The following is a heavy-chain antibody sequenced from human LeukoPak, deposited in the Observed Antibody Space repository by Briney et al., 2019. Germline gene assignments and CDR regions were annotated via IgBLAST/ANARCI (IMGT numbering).Heavy chain of an antibody. V-gene: IGHV3-53*03. CDR1: GFSGSGNF. CDR2: TYNTGDT. J-gene: IGHJ4*02. Sequence: GGSLRLSCAASGFSGSGNFMSWVRQPPGKGLEWVSVTYNTGDTYYADSVKGRFTTSRDSSTGTLYLQMNSLRPEDTGVYYCTKDLGQQLVVYWGQGTLVTVAS. CDR3: TKDLGQQLVVY. D-gene: IGHD6-13*01.